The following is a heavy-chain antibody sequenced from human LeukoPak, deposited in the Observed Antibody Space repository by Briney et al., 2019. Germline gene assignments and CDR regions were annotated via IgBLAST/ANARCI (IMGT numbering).Heavy chain of an antibody. CDR3: AKGGGRITMVRGVISIDY. D-gene: IGHD3-10*01. CDR1: GFTFSSYT. J-gene: IGHJ4*02. Sequence: GSLRLPCAASGFTFSSYTMSWVRQAPGKGLEWVSAISGSGGSTYYADSVKGRFTISRDNSKNTLYLQMNSLRAEDTAVYYCAKGGGRITMVRGVISIDYWGQGTLVTVSS. CDR2: ISGSGGST. V-gene: IGHV3-23*01.